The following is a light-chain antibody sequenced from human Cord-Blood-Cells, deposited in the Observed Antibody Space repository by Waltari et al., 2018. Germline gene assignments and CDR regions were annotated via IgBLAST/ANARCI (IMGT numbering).Light chain of an antibody. V-gene: IGKV3-15*01. CDR2: GAS. Sequence: EIVMTQSPATLSVSPGERATLSSRASQSVSSNLAWYQQKPGQAPRLLIYGASTRATGIPARVSGSGSGTEFTLTISSLQSEDFAVYYCQQYNNWPPTWTFGQGTKVEIK. CDR3: QQYNNWPPTWT. CDR1: QSVSSN. J-gene: IGKJ1*01.